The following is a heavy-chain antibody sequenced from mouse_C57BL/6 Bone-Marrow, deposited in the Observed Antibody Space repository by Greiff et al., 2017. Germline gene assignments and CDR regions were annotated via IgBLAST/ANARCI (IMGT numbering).Heavy chain of an antibody. J-gene: IGHJ2*01. CDR1: GFNIKDDY. V-gene: IGHV14-4*01. D-gene: IGHD2-3*01. CDR2: IDPEIGDT. CDR3: SSFDGNYFDF. Sequence: EVQLQPSGAELVRPGASVKLSCTASGFNIKDDYINWGKQRPEQGLEGSGWIDPEIGDTEYASKFPGKATITSDTSSNTAYLQLSSLTSEDTAVYYCSSFDGNYFDFWGQGTPLTVAS.